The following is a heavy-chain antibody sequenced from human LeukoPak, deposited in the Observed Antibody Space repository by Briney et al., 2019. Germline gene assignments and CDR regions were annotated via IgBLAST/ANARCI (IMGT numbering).Heavy chain of an antibody. CDR2: ISYDGSNK. CDR1: GFTFSIYG. CDR3: AKEGSWYGAFDY. J-gene: IGHJ4*02. D-gene: IGHD6-13*01. Sequence: GGSLRLSCAASGFTFSIYGMHWVRQAPGKGLEWVAVISYDGSNKYYADSVKGRFTISRDNSKNTLYLQMNSLRAEDTAVYYCAKEGSWYGAFDYWGQGTLVTVSS. V-gene: IGHV3-30*18.